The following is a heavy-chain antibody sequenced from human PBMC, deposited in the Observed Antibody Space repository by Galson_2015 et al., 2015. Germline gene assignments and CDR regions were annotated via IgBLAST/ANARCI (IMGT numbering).Heavy chain of an antibody. CDR1: GFNFSSYS. Sequence: SLRLSCAASGFNFSSYSMNWVRQAPGKGLEWVSYISSSSSTIRYADSVRGRFTISRDNAKNSQYLQMNSLKVEDTAVYYCAREISAAGTLAFVYWGQGSLATVSS. CDR2: ISSSSSTI. D-gene: IGHD6-13*01. CDR3: AREISAAGTLAFVY. J-gene: IGHJ4*02. V-gene: IGHV3-48*01.